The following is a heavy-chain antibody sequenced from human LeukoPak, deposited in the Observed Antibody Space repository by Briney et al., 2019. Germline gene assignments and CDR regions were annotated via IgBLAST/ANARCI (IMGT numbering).Heavy chain of an antibody. CDR2: ISWNSGSI. D-gene: IGHD3-3*01. V-gene: IGHV3-9*01. Sequence: PGRSLRLSCAASGFTFDDYAMHWVRQAPGKGLEWVSGISWNSGSIGYADSVKGRFTISRDNSKNTLYLQMNSLRAEDTAVYYCAKEGPNDFWSGYYWGWVPAINQWGQGTLVTVSS. CDR1: GFTFDDYA. J-gene: IGHJ4*02. CDR3: AKEGPNDFWSGYYWGWVPAINQ.